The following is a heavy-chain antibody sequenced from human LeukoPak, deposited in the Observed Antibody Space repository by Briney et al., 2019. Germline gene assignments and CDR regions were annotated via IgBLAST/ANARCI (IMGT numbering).Heavy chain of an antibody. CDR1: GFTFSDYY. CDR3: ARAGFMITFGGLYV. J-gene: IGHJ4*02. Sequence: GGSLRLSCAVSGFTFSDYYMSWIRQAPGKGLEWVSYISSSGSTTYYADSVKGRFTISRDNAKNSLYLQMNSLRAEDTAVYYCARAGFMITFGGLYVWGQGTLVTVSS. CDR2: ISSSGSTT. D-gene: IGHD3-16*01. V-gene: IGHV3-11*01.